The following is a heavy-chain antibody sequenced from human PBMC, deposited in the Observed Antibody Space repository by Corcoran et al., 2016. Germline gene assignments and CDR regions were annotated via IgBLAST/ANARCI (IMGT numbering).Heavy chain of an antibody. CDR3: ARITPTPNYDFSRREYYFDY. D-gene: IGHD3-3*01. J-gene: IGHJ4*02. Sequence: EVQLVQSGAEVKKPGESLKISCKGSGYSFTSYWIGWVRQMPGKGLEWMGIIYPGDSDTRYSPSFQGQVTISADKSISTAYLQWSSLKASDTAMYYCARITPTPNYDFSRREYYFDYWGQGTLVTVSS. CDR2: IYPGDSDT. V-gene: IGHV5-51*01. CDR1: GYSFTSYW.